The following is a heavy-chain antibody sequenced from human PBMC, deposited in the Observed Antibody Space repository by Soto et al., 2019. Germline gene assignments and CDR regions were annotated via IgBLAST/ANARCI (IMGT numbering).Heavy chain of an antibody. CDR3: TTDHSPVVVPAAMHYDAFDI. CDR1: GFTFSNAW. D-gene: IGHD2-2*01. V-gene: IGHV3-15*01. J-gene: IGHJ3*02. Sequence: GGSLRLSCAASGFTFSNAWMSWVRQAPGKGLEWVGRIKSKTDGGTTDYAAPVKGRFTISRDDSKNTLYLQMNSLKTEDTAVYYCTTDHSPVVVPAAMHYDAFDIWGQGTMVTVSS. CDR2: IKSKTDGGTT.